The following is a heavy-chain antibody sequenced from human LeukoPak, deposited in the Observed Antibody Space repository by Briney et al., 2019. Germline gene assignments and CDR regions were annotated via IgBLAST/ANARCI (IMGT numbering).Heavy chain of an antibody. V-gene: IGHV3-69-1*01. D-gene: IGHD2-8*02. Sequence: GGSLRLSCAASGFTFSDYGMIWDRQAPGKGLEWVSYITRSSALHYADSVKGRFTISRDNAKNSLYLQMNSLRAEDTAIYYCTRVGYIDQGIDYWGQGTLVTVSS. CDR1: GFTFSDYG. CDR3: TRVGYIDQGIDY. CDR2: ITRSSAL. J-gene: IGHJ4*02.